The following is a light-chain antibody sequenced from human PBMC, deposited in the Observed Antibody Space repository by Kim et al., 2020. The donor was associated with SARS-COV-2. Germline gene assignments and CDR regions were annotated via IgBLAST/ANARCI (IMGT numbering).Light chain of an antibody. CDR2: QDA. V-gene: IGLV3-1*01. CDR3: QAWDSSTEV. J-gene: IGLJ2*01. CDR1: KLGHKY. Sequence: SYELTQPPSVSVSPGQTASITCYGDKLGHKYASWYQQKPGQSPVLVIYQDAKRPSGIPERFSGSNSGNTATLTISGTQAMDEADYYCQAWDSSTEVFGGG.